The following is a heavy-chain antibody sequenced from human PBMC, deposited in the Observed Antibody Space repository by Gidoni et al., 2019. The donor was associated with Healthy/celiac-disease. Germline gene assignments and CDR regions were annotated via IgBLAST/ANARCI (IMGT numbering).Heavy chain of an antibody. D-gene: IGHD3-3*01. V-gene: IGHV3-48*03. CDR1: GSTFSSDG. Sequence: EVQLVESGGGLVQPGGSLRLSCAASGSTFSSDGMNWVRQAPGKGLEWVSYISSSGSTIYYADSVKGRFTISRDNAKKSLYLQMNSLRAEDTAVYYCARDYDFWSGYRYGMDVWGQGTTVTVSS. J-gene: IGHJ6*02. CDR3: ARDYDFWSGYRYGMDV. CDR2: ISSSGSTI.